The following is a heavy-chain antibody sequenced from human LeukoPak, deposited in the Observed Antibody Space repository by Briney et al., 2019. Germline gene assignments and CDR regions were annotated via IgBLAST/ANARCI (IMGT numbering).Heavy chain of an antibody. Sequence: GGSLRLSCAASGITLSNYAMNWVRQAPGKGLQWVSVISASGGSTYYADSVKGRFTISRDNSKNTLYLQMNSLRAEDTAVYYCAKADSSGSSDVFDIWAKGQRSPSL. CDR2: ISASGGST. D-gene: IGHD3-10*01. CDR1: GITLSNYA. CDR3: AKADSSGSSDVFDI. V-gene: IGHV3-23*01. J-gene: IGHJ3*02.